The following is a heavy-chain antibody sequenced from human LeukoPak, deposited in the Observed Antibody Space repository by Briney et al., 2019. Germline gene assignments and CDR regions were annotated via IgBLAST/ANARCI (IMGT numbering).Heavy chain of an antibody. J-gene: IGHJ3*02. CDR2: IYYSGST. V-gene: IGHV4-61*08. Sequence: SETLSLTCTVSGASVATGDYYWTWIRQPPGKGLEWIGYIYYSGSTNYNPSLKSRVTISVDTSKNQFSLKLSSVTAADTAVYYCARHAEKSKSRILPSSQWAFDIWGQGTMVTVSS. CDR3: ARHAEKSKSRILPSSQWAFDI. D-gene: IGHD6-19*01. CDR1: GASVATGDYY.